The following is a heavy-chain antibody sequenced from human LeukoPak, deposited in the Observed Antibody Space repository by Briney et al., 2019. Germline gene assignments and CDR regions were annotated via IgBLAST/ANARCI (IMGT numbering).Heavy chain of an antibody. D-gene: IGHD3-22*01. CDR2: IYYSGST. CDR3: AGTYYYDSSGYKVYYYYGMDV. J-gene: IGHJ6*02. CDR1: GGSISSSSYY. Sequence: SETLSLTCTVSGGSISSSSYYWGWIRQPPGKGLEWIGSIYYSGSTYYNSSLKSRVTISVDTSKNQFSLKLSSVTAADTAVYYCAGTYYYDSSGYKVYYYYGMDVWGQGTTVTVSS. V-gene: IGHV4-39*07.